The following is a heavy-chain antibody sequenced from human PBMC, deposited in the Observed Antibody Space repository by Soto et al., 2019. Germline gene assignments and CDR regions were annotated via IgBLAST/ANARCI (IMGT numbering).Heavy chain of an antibody. J-gene: IGHJ3*02. Sequence: GGSLRLSCAASGFTFSSYSMNWVRQAPGKGLEWVSSISSSSSYIYYADSVKGRFTISRDNAKNSLYLQMNSLRAEDTAVYYCARDLRRNMITALDAFDIWGQGTMVTVSS. V-gene: IGHV3-21*01. D-gene: IGHD3-16*01. CDR2: ISSSSSYI. CDR1: GFTFSSYS. CDR3: ARDLRRNMITALDAFDI.